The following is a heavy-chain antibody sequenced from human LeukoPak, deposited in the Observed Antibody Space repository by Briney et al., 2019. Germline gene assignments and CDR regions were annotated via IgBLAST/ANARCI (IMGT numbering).Heavy chain of an antibody. CDR2: IKQDGSEK. Sequence: GGSLRLSCAASGFTFSSYWMSWVRQAPGKGLEWVAIIKQDGSEKYYVDSVKGRFTISRDNSKNTLYLQMNSLRAEDTAVYYCAKGGYSSSCGDYWGQGTLVTVSS. J-gene: IGHJ4*02. CDR1: GFTFSSYW. V-gene: IGHV3-7*03. D-gene: IGHD6-6*01. CDR3: AKGGYSSSCGDY.